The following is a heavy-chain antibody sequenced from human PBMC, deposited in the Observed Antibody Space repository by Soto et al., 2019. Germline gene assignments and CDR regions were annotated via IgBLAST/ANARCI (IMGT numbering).Heavy chain of an antibody. Sequence: PSETLSLTCAVSGGSISSSNWWSWVRQPPGKGLEWIGEIYHSGSTNYNPSLKSRVTISVDKSKNQFSLKLSSVTAADTAVYYCASSSSSWYPYYGMDVWGQGTTVTVSS. V-gene: IGHV4-4*02. CDR3: ASSSSSWYPYYGMDV. CDR1: GGSISSSNW. CDR2: IYHSGST. D-gene: IGHD6-13*01. J-gene: IGHJ6*02.